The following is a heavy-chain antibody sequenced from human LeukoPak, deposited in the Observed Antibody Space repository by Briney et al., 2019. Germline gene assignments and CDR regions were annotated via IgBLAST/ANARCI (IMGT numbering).Heavy chain of an antibody. Sequence: SETLSLTCTVSGGSISSYYWSWIRQPAGKGLEWIGRIYTSGSTDYHPSLKSRLTMSVHTSKNQFSLKLSSVTAANTAVYYCARDATSYYGSGSYDYWGQGTLVTVSS. CDR1: GGSISSYY. D-gene: IGHD3-10*01. CDR3: ARDATSYYGSGSYDY. V-gene: IGHV4-4*07. J-gene: IGHJ4*02. CDR2: IYTSGST.